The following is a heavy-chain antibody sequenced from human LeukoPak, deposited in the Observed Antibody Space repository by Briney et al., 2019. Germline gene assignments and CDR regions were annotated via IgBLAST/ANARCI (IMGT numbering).Heavy chain of an antibody. J-gene: IGHJ3*02. CDR1: GYSFTSYW. CDR2: IRYDGSNK. V-gene: IGHV3-30*02. CDR3: AKDLGYCSSTSCYRAFDI. D-gene: IGHD2-2*03. Sequence: GESLKISCKGSGYSFTSYWIGWVRQMPGKGLEWVAFIRYDGSNKYYADSVKGRFTISRDNSKNTLYLQMNSLRAEDTAVYYCAKDLGYCSSTSCYRAFDIWGQGTMVTVSS.